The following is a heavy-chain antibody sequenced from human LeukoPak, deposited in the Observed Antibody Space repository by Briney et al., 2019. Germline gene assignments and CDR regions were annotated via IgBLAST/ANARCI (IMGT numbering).Heavy chain of an antibody. CDR1: GYTFTSYY. J-gene: IGHJ4*02. CDR3: AREFGVVTCLDY. CDR2: INPSGGST. V-gene: IGHV1-46*01. D-gene: IGHD3-3*01. Sequence: ASVKVSCKASGYTFTSYYMHWVRQAPGQGLEWMGIINPSGGSTSYAQKFQGRVTMTRDMSTSTVYVELSSLRSEDTAVYYCAREFGVVTCLDYWGQGTLVTVSS.